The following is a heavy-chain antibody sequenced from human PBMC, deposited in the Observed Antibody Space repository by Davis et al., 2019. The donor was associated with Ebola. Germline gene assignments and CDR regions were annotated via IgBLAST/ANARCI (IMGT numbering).Heavy chain of an antibody. CDR2: IYPGDSDT. CDR1: GYSFTSYW. D-gene: IGHD3-9*01. J-gene: IGHJ6*03. CDR3: SRAFRLDYYYYYMVV. Sequence: GESLKISCKGSGYSFTSYWIGRVRQMPGKGLEWMGIIYPGDSDTRYSPSFQGQVTISADKSISTAYLQWSSLKASDTAMYYCSRAFRLDYYYYYMVVWGKGTTVTVSS. V-gene: IGHV5-51*01.